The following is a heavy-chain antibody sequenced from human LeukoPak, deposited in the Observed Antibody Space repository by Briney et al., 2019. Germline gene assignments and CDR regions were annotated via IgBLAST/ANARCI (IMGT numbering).Heavy chain of an antibody. Sequence: GASLKVSCKASGYTFTSYDINWVRQATGQGLDWLEWMNPNSGYTGYAQNLQGRVTMTRKTSIDTAYMELSSLRYEDTAVYYCARDYYGSKSSSFDPWGQGTLVTVSS. D-gene: IGHD3-10*01. V-gene: IGHV1-8*01. CDR1: GYTFTSYD. CDR3: ARDYYGSKSSSFDP. J-gene: IGHJ5*02. CDR2: MNPNSGYT.